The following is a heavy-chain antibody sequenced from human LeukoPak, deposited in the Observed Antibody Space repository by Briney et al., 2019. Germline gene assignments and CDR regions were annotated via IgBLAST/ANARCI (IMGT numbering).Heavy chain of an antibody. V-gene: IGHV4-59*01. CDR3: ARALITMVRGVICNWFDP. D-gene: IGHD3-10*01. CDR1: GGSISSYY. Sequence: SETLSLTCTDSGGSISSYYWSWVRQPPGKGLEWIGYIYYSGSTNYNPSLKSRVTISVDTSKNQFSLKLSSVTAADPAEYYCARALITMVRGVICNWFDPWGQGTLVTVSS. CDR2: IYYSGST. J-gene: IGHJ5*02.